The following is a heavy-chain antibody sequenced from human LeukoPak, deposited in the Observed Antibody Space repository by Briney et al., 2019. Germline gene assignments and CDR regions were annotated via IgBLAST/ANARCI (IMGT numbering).Heavy chain of an antibody. Sequence: ASVKVSCKASGYTLTTYGMNWVRQAPGQGLEWMGGIIPIFGTVNYAQKFQGRVTITADKSTSTAYMELSSLRSDDTALYYCVREFVGGWRWFDPWGQGTLVTVSS. CDR2: IIPIFGTV. V-gene: IGHV1-69*06. CDR3: VREFVGGWRWFDP. CDR1: GYTLTTYG. J-gene: IGHJ5*02. D-gene: IGHD6-19*01.